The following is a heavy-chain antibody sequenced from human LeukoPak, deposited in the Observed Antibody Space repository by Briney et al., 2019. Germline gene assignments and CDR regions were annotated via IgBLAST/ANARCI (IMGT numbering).Heavy chain of an antibody. J-gene: IGHJ3*02. Sequence: SGTLSLTCAVSGDSINSINWWSWVRQPPGKGLEWIGYIYYSGSTDYNPSLKSRVTIPVDTSKNQFSLRLSTVTAADTAIYYCARDPYNNGVDAFDIWGQGTMVTVSS. D-gene: IGHD6-19*01. CDR1: GDSINSINW. CDR2: IYYSGST. CDR3: ARDPYNNGVDAFDI. V-gene: IGHV4-4*02.